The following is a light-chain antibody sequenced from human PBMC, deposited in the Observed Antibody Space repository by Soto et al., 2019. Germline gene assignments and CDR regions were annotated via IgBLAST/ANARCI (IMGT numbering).Light chain of an antibody. CDR2: YDD. CDR3: ADWDDSLNGPV. V-gene: IGLV1-36*01. Sequence: QSVLTQPPSVSEAPRQRVTISCSGSSSNIGNNAVNWYQQLPGKAPKLLIYYDDLLPSGVSDRFSGSKSGTSASLAISGLRFGEGAVYYGADWDDSLNGPVLGTGTKVP. CDR1: SSNIGNNA. J-gene: IGLJ1*01.